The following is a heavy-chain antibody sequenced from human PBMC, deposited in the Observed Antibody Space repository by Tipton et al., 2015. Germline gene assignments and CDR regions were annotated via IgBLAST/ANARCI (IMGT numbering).Heavy chain of an antibody. CDR2: FFHSGST. J-gene: IGHJ4*02. Sequence: TLSLTCDVSGYSISSGYYWSWIRQPPGKGLEWIGSFFHSGSTFHNPSLRSRVIISVDTSKNQVSLRLSSVTAADTAVYYCAAFCYGGNCPDYWGQGTLVIVSA. D-gene: IGHD2-15*01. CDR1: GYSISSGYY. CDR3: AAFCYGGNCPDY. V-gene: IGHV4-38-2*01.